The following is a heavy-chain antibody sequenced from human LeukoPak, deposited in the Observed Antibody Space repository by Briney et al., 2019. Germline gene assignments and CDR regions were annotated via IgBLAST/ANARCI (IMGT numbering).Heavy chain of an antibody. Sequence: ASVKVSCKASGGTFSSYAISWVRQAPGQGLEWMGGIIPIFGTANYAQKFQGRVTMTRDTSISTAYMELSRLRSDDTAVYYCARAHYYDSSGYYYWGQGTLVTVSS. D-gene: IGHD3-22*01. CDR1: GGTFSSYA. V-gene: IGHV1-69*05. CDR2: IIPIFGTA. J-gene: IGHJ4*02. CDR3: ARAHYYDSSGYYY.